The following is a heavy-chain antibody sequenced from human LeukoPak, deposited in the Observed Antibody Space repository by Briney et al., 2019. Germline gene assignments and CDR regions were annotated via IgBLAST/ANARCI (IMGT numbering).Heavy chain of an antibody. CDR3: ARTPPKEYYGVDV. Sequence: ASVKVSCKASGYTFTAYFIHWVRQAPGQGLEWMGWIDPNSAGTRYSQKFQGRVTMTGDPSINTAYMELSRLRSDDTAVYYCARTPPKEYYGVDVWGQGTPVSVSS. J-gene: IGHJ6*02. CDR2: IDPNSAGT. CDR1: GYTFTAYF. V-gene: IGHV1-2*02.